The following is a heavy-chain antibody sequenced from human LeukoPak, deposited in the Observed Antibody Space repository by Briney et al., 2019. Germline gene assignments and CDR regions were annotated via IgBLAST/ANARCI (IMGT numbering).Heavy chain of an antibody. D-gene: IGHD3-22*01. CDR1: GFTFSSYT. CDR2: ISDGSRNT. J-gene: IGHJ4*02. Sequence: GGSLRLSCAASGFTFSSYTMNWVRQAPGKGLEWVSAISDGSRNTHYANSVKGRFTISRDDSQNTLYLQMNSLRAEDTAVYYCAKDSGPYTSGYYGHWGQGTLVTVSS. CDR3: AKDSGPYTSGYYGH. V-gene: IGHV3-23*01.